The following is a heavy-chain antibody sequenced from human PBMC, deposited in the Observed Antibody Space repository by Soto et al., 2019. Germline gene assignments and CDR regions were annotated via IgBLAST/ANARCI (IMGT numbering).Heavy chain of an antibody. V-gene: IGHV1-18*01. D-gene: IGHD3-9*01. Sequence: ASVKLTSKAPRYTFTSKCISWVQQAPGQGLEWMGWISAYNGNTNYAQKLQGRVTMTTDTSTSTAYMELRSLRSDDTAVYYCARDPGLYDILTGYYRGNWFDPWGQGTLVTVSS. CDR3: ARDPGLYDILTGYYRGNWFDP. CDR1: RYTFTSKC. J-gene: IGHJ5*02. CDR2: ISAYNGNT.